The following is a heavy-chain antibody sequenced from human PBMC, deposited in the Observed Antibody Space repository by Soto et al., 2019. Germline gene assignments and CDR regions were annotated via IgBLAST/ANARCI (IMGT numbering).Heavy chain of an antibody. D-gene: IGHD3-3*01. J-gene: IGHJ5*02. V-gene: IGHV4-38-2*02. CDR3: ARDHYDFWSGYSKTNWFDP. CDR1: GYSISSGYY. Sequence: KASETLSLTCAVSGYSISSGYYWGWIRQPPGKGLEWIGSIYHSGSTYYNPSLKSRVTISVDTSKNQFSLKLSSVTAADTAVYYCARDHYDFWSGYSKTNWFDPWGQGTLVTVSS. CDR2: IYHSGST.